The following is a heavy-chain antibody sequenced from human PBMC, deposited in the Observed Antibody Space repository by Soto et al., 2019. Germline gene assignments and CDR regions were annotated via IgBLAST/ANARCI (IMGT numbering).Heavy chain of an antibody. Sequence: GGSLRLSCAASGFTFSSYAMSWVRQAPGKGLEWVSAISGSGGSTYYADSVKGRFTISRDNSKNTLYLQMNSLRAEDTAVYYCAKKRGDIVVVVAAPDAFDIWGQGTMVTVSS. D-gene: IGHD2-15*01. CDR3: AKKRGDIVVVVAAPDAFDI. V-gene: IGHV3-23*01. CDR1: GFTFSSYA. J-gene: IGHJ3*02. CDR2: ISGSGGST.